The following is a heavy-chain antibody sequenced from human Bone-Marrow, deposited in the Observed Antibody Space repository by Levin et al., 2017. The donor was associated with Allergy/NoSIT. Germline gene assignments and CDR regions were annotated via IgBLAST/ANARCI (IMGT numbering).Heavy chain of an antibody. V-gene: IGHV3-30-3*01. CDR2: ISYDGSNK. CDR3: ARDQGYGDFSDWFDP. D-gene: IGHD4-17*01. Sequence: GSLRLSCAASGFTFSSYAMHWVRQAPGKGLEWVAVISYDGSNKYYADSVKGRFTISRDNSKNTLYLQMNSLRAEDTAVYYCARDQGYGDFSDWFDPWGQGTLVTVSS. CDR1: GFTFSSYA. J-gene: IGHJ5*02.